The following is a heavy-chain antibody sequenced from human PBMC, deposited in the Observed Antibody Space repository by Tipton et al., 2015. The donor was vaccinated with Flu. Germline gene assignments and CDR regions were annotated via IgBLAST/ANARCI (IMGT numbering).Heavy chain of an antibody. V-gene: IGHV4-59*01. CDR2: IYYSGST. CDR3: AAQGILEWLLIY. Sequence: TLSLTCTVSGGSISSYYWSWIRQPPGKGPEWIGNIYYSGSTNYNPSLKSRVTISVDTSKNQFSLKLSSVIAADTAVYYCAAQGILEWLLIYWGQGTLVTVSS. D-gene: IGHD3-3*01. J-gene: IGHJ4*02. CDR1: GGSISSYY.